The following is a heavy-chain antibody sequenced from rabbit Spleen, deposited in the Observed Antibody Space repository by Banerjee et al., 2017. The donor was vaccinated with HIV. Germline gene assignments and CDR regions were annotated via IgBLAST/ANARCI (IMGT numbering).Heavy chain of an antibody. CDR3: AKSSTIYVGYANPTYNL. J-gene: IGHJ3*01. V-gene: IGHV1S45*01. CDR2: INAVTGKA. Sequence: ELVESGGGLVQPGESLKLSCTASGFSFDSGYVMCWVRQAPGKGLEWIACINAVTGKAVYASWAKGRFTISRTSSTTVTLQMTGLTAADTATYFCAKSSTIYVGYANPTYNLWGQGTLVTVS. D-gene: IGHD6-1*01. CDR1: GFSFDSGYV.